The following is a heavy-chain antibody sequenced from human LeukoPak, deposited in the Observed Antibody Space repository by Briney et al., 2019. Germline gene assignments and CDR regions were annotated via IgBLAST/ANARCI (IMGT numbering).Heavy chain of an antibody. Sequence: SETLSLTCAVYGGSFSGYYWSWIRQPPGKGLEWIGEINHSGSINYNPSLKSRVTISVDTSKNQFSLKATSVTAADTAVYYCARLGYDFWSGYYPLDYWGQGTLVTVSS. CDR2: INHSGSI. V-gene: IGHV4-34*01. J-gene: IGHJ4*02. CDR1: GGSFSGYY. D-gene: IGHD3-3*01. CDR3: ARLGYDFWSGYYPLDY.